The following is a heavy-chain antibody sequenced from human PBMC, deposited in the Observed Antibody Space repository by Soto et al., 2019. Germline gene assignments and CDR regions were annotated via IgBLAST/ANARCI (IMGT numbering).Heavy chain of an antibody. CDR1: GGTFSSYA. CDR3: ARDRGDYIPSWFDP. V-gene: IGHV1-69*01. CDR2: IIPIFGTA. D-gene: IGHD4-17*01. J-gene: IGHJ5*02. Sequence: QVQLVQSGAEVKKPGSSVKVSCKASGGTFSSYAISWVRQAPGQGLEWMGGIIPIFGTANYAQKFQGRVTITADESTSTAHMELSSLRSEDTAVYYCARDRGDYIPSWFDPWGQGTLVTVSS.